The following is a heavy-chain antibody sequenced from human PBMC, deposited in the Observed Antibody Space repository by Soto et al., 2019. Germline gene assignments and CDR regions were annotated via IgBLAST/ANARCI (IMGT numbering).Heavy chain of an antibody. Sequence: ASVKVSCKASGYTFTVYYMHWVRQAPGQGLEWMGIINPSGGSTSYAQKFQGRVTMTRDTSTSTVYMELSSLRSEDTAVYYCARDRADNWFDPWGQGTLVTVSS. CDR2: INPSGGST. J-gene: IGHJ5*02. CDR1: GYTFTVYY. CDR3: ARDRADNWFDP. D-gene: IGHD6-25*01. V-gene: IGHV1-46*01.